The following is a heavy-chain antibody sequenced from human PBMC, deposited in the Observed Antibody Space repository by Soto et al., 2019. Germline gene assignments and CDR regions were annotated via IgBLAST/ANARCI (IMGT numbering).Heavy chain of an antibody. V-gene: IGHV4-34*01. Sequence: SETLSLTCAVYGGSFSDYSWTWIRQPPGKGLEWIGEINHSGSTYYNPSLKSRVTISVDTSKNQFSLKLTSVTAADTAVDYCANYDYGDGFDFRAQRTLDTGSS. J-gene: IGHJ5*01. CDR3: ANYDYGDGFDF. CDR2: INHSGST. CDR1: GGSFSDYS. D-gene: IGHD4-17*01.